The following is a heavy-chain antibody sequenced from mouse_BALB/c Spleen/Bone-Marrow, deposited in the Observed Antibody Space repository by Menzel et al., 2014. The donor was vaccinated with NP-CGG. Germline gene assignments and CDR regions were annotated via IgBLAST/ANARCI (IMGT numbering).Heavy chain of an antibody. CDR3: ARDMGGLLFDS. J-gene: IGHJ2*01. D-gene: IGHD1-1*01. Sequence: EVHLVESGGGLVQPGGSLRLSCATSVFTFTDYYMNWVRQPPGKALEWLAFIRNKAYGYTTEYSASVKGRFTISRDNSQNILYLQMNTLRAEDSATYYCARDMGGLLFDSWGQGTTLSVSS. V-gene: IGHV7-3*02. CDR1: VFTFTDYY. CDR2: IRNKAYGYTT.